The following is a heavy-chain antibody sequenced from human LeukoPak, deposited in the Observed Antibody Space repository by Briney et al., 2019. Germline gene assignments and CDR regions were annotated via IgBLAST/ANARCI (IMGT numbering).Heavy chain of an antibody. CDR2: ISSSGSTI. CDR1: GVTFSDYY. J-gene: IGHJ4*02. D-gene: IGHD6-19*01. Sequence: KSGGALRLSCAASGVTFSDYYMRWIRQAPGKGLEWVSYISSSGSTIYYATAVKGRFTIARDNAKNSLYLQMTSLSAEDTAVYYCATQTLSGWYDYWGQGTLVTVSS. CDR3: ATQTLSGWYDY. V-gene: IGHV3-11*01.